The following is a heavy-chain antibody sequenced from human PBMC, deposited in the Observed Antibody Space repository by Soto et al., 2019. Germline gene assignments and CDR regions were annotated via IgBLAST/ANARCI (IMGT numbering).Heavy chain of an antibody. Sequence: QVQLVQSGGEVKKPGASVKVSCKASGYIFSQYGISWVRQAPGQGLEWMAWVSVDNGDTNYAQKFQGRATMTTDTATNTAYMELRSLKSDDTALYYCARFRTEHSHLPYFFDSWGQGTLVTVSS. V-gene: IGHV1-18*01. CDR3: ARFRTEHSHLPYFFDS. CDR1: GYIFSQYG. CDR2: VSVDNGDT. J-gene: IGHJ4*02. D-gene: IGHD2-21*02.